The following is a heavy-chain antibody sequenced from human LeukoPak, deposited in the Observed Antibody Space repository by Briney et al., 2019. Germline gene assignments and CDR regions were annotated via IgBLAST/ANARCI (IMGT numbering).Heavy chain of an antibody. CDR3: ARDREGSYYYYYMDV. CDR1: GGTFSSYA. Sequence: SVKVSCKASGGTFSSYAISWVRQAPGQGLEWMGGIIPIFGTADYAQKFQGRVTITADESTSTAYMELSSLRSEDTAVYYCARDREGSYYYYYMDVWGKGTTVTVSS. V-gene: IGHV1-69*13. D-gene: IGHD3-10*01. J-gene: IGHJ6*03. CDR2: IIPIFGTA.